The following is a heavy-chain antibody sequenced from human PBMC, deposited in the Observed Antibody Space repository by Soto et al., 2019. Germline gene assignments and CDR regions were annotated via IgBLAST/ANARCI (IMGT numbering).Heavy chain of an antibody. CDR2: IWYDGSNK. J-gene: IGHJ6*02. D-gene: IGHD6-19*01. CDR1: GFTFSSYG. CDR3: ARDQVAVAGVHYYYYYGMDV. V-gene: IGHV3-33*01. Sequence: GGSLRLSCAASGFTFSSYGMHWVRQAPGKGLEWVAVIWYDGSNKYYADSVKGRFTISRDNSKNTLYLQMNSLIAEDTAVYYCARDQVAVAGVHYYYYYGMDVWGQGTTVTVSS.